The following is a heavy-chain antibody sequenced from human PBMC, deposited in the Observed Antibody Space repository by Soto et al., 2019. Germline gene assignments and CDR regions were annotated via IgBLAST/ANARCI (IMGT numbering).Heavy chain of an antibody. CDR2: MYNTGST. CDR1: GGTISRYY. Sequence: SETLSLTCTVSGGTISRYYWSWIRQPPGKGLEWIGYMYNTGSTVYNPSFKSRVTISVDTSKNQFSLKLNSVTAADTAVYYCARDTARAMVRIYYGMDVWGQGTTVTVSS. D-gene: IGHD3-10*01. V-gene: IGHV4-59*01. CDR3: ARDTARAMVRIYYGMDV. J-gene: IGHJ6*02.